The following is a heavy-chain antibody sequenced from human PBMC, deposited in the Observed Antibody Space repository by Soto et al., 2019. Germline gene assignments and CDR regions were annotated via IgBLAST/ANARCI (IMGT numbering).Heavy chain of an antibody. V-gene: IGHV4-59*01. J-gene: IGHJ6*03. CDR2: IYYSGST. CDR1: GGSISSYY. D-gene: IGHD5-18*01. Sequence: SETLSLTCTVSGGSISSYYWSWIRQPPGKGLEWIGYIYYSGSTNYNPSLKSRVTISVDTSKNQFSLKLSSVTAADTAVYYCARVEREDTAMVWDYYYYMDVWGKGTTVTVSS. CDR3: ARVEREDTAMVWDYYYYMDV.